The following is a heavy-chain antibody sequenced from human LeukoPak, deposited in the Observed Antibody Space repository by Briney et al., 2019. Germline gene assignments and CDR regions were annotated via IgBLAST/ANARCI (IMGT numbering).Heavy chain of an antibody. D-gene: IGHD6-19*01. CDR3: ARGGRSSGWYRYYFDY. V-gene: IGHV4-39*07. CDR2: INHSGST. CDR1: GGSISSSSYY. J-gene: IGHJ4*02. Sequence: KSSETLSLTCTVSGGSISSSSYYWSWIRQPPGKGLEWIGEINHSGSTNYNPSLKSRVTISVDTSKNQFSLKLSSVTAADTAVYYCARGGRSSGWYRYYFDYWGQGTLVTVSS.